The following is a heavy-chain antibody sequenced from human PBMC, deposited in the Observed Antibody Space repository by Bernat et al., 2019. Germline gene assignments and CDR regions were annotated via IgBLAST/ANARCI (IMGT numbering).Heavy chain of an antibody. CDR1: GFTFSSYG. J-gene: IGHJ4*02. D-gene: IGHD2-15*01. Sequence: QVQLVESGGGVVQPGRSLRLSCAASGFTFSSYGMHWVRQAPGKGLEWVAVISHDGSNKYYADSVKGRFTISRDNSKNTLYLQMNSLSAEDTAVYYCAKDSYCSGGSCYSLECWGQGTLVTVSS. V-gene: IGHV3-30*18. CDR3: AKDSYCSGGSCYSLEC. CDR2: ISHDGSNK.